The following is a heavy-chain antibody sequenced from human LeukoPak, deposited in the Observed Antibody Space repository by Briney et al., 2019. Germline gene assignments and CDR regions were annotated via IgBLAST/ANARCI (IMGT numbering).Heavy chain of an antibody. J-gene: IGHJ6*03. CDR1: GFTFSHYG. CDR3: AGEGHYDILTGYSPVEYYFYYMDV. Sequence: PGGSLRLSCAASGFTFSHYGIHWVRQTPGKGLEWVAAISSDGVEKHYADSVKGRFTISRDNSKSTLYLQMNSLRAEDTALYYCAGEGHYDILTGYSPVEYYFYYMDVWGKGTTVTVSS. D-gene: IGHD3-9*01. V-gene: IGHV3-30*04. CDR2: ISSDGVEK.